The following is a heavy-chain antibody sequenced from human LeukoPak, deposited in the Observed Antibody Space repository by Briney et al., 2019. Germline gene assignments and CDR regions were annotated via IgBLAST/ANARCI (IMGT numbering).Heavy chain of an antibody. CDR1: GGTFSSYA. Sequence: SVKVSCKASGGTFSSYAISWVRQAPGQGLEWMGGIIPIFGTANYAQKFQGRVTITADESTSTAYMELSSLRSEDTAVYYCASPSRRTYYYYYMDVWGKGTTVTVSS. J-gene: IGHJ6*03. CDR3: ASPSRRTYYYYYMDV. V-gene: IGHV1-69*13. CDR2: IIPIFGTA.